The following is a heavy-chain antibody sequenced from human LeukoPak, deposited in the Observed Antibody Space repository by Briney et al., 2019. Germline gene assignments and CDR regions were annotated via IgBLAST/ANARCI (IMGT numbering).Heavy chain of an antibody. V-gene: IGHV4-61*02. CDR2: IYTSGST. Sequence: PSQTLSLTCTVSGGSISSGSYYWSWIRQPAGKGLEWIGRIYTSGSTNYNPSLKSRVTTSVDTSKNQFSLKLSSVTAADTAVYYCARGHMITFGGVSPGFDYWGQGTLVTVSS. D-gene: IGHD3-16*01. CDR3: ARGHMITFGGVSPGFDY. J-gene: IGHJ4*02. CDR1: GGSISSGSYY.